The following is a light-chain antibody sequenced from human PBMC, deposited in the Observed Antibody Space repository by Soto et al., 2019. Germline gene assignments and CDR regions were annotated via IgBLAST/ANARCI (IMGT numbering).Light chain of an antibody. J-gene: IGLJ1*01. CDR3: SSYTSSSTLVV. V-gene: IGLV2-14*01. CDR2: DVS. Sequence: QSALTQPASVSGSPGQSITISCTGTSSDVGDYNYVSWYQQHPGKAPKLVIYDVSNRPSGVSNRFSGSKSGNTASLTISGLQAEAEADYYCSSYTSSSTLVVFGTGTKVTVL. CDR1: SSDVGDYNY.